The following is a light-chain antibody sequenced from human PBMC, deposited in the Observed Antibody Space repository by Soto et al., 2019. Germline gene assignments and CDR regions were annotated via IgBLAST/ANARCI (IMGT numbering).Light chain of an antibody. CDR2: DAS. Sequence: DIVLTQSPATLSASPGERATLSCRASQSVSSYLAWYQQKPGQAPRLLIYDASSRATGIPARFSGSGSGTEFTLTISSLEPEDFAAYYCQQRSNWPPTFGGGTKVEIK. V-gene: IGKV3-11*01. J-gene: IGKJ4*02. CDR1: QSVSSY. CDR3: QQRSNWPPT.